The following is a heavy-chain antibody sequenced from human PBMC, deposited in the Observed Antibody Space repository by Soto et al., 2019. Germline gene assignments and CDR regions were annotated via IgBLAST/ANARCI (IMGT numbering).Heavy chain of an antibody. CDR1: GFTFNSCT. Sequence: EVHLVESGGGLVKPGGSLRLSCAVSGFTFNSCTMNWVRQAPGKGLEWVSSISPSTSHIYYADSVKGRFTISRDNAKNSLFLQMNSLRAEDTAVYYCSGCSGGACHQNYGMDVWGQWTTVTVSS. D-gene: IGHD2-15*01. V-gene: IGHV3-21*01. CDR3: SGCSGGACHQNYGMDV. J-gene: IGHJ6*02. CDR2: ISPSTSHI.